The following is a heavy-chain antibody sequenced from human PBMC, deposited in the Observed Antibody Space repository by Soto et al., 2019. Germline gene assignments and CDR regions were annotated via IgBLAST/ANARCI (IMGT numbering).Heavy chain of an antibody. CDR2: ISGTGGRT. D-gene: IGHD3-22*01. V-gene: IGHV3-23*01. CDR3: ASSYYYDSSGYYFGDLFDY. CDR1: GFTFSSYA. Sequence: VGSLIHSYSSSGFTFSSYATQWVRHYPGACEVWVSAISGTGGRTYYADSVKGRFTISRDNSTNTLYLQMNSLRAEDTAVYYCASSYYYDSSGYYFGDLFDYWGQGTLVTVS. J-gene: IGHJ4*02.